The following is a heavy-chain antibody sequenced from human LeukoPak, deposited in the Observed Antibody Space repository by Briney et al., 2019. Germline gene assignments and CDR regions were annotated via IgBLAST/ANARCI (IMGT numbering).Heavy chain of an antibody. V-gene: IGHV3-53*01. CDR2: LYSDGST. Sequence: GGSLRLSCAASGFTVITNDMTWVRQAPGKGLEWVSVLYSDGSTKYADSVQGRFTISRDNSKNTLYLEMNSLSPDDTAVYYCARGVEPLAANTLAYWGQGNLVTVSS. D-gene: IGHD1-14*01. CDR1: GFTVITND. J-gene: IGHJ4*02. CDR3: ARGVEPLAANTLAY.